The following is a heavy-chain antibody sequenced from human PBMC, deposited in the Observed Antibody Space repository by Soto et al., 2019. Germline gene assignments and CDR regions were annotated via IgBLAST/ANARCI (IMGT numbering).Heavy chain of an antibody. CDR2: IYTSGTT. J-gene: IGHJ6*02. CDR3: ASEGASGFGMDV. CDR1: GGSIRSYY. D-gene: IGHD1-26*01. Sequence: QVQLQESGPGLVKPSETLSLTCNVSGGSIRSYYWSWIRQPAGKALERIGRIYTSGTTNYNPSLKSRATMLVDTAKNQFSLKLSSVTAADTAVYYCASEGASGFGMDVWGQGATVTVSS. V-gene: IGHV4-4*07.